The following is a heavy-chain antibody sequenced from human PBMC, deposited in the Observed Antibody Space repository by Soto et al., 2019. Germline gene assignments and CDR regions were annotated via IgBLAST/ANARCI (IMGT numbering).Heavy chain of an antibody. D-gene: IGHD2-2*01. V-gene: IGHV4-61*01. J-gene: IGHJ4*02. CDR3: ARQRIEPVQYYFDS. Sequence: QVHLQESGPGLERPSETLSLSCVVSGGSVSSGSYYWTWIRQPPGKGLEWIGYTLDSGSTDYNPSLTSHVTISIDTSKNKFSLKLSSVSAADTAVYYCARQRIEPVQYYFDSWGQGTLVTVSS. CDR2: TLDSGST. CDR1: GGSVSSGSYY.